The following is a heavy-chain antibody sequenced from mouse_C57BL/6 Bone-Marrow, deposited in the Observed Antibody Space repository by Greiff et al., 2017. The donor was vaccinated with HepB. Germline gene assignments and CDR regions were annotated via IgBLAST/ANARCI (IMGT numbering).Heavy chain of an antibody. D-gene: IGHD2-2*01. J-gene: IGHJ3*01. CDR2: IYPGSGST. CDR1: GYTFTSYW. CDR3: VRGGLRRRTLFAY. V-gene: IGHV1-55*01. Sequence: QVQLQQPGAELVKPGASVKMSCKASGYTFTSYWITWVKQRPGQGLEWIGDIYPGSGSTNYNEKFKSKATLTVDTSSSTAYMQLSSLTSEDSAVYYCVRGGLRRRTLFAYWGQGTLVTFSA.